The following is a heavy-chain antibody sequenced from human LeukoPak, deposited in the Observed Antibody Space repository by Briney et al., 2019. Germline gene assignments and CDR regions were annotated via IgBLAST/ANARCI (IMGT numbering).Heavy chain of an antibody. CDR3: ARGPLSGCYDWYYFDY. Sequence: SETLSLTCAVYGGSFSGYYWSWIRQPAGKGLEWIGRIYTSGSTNYNPSLKSRVTMSVDTSKNQFSLKLSSVTAADTAVYYCARGPLSGCYDWYYFDYWGQGTLVTVSS. CDR2: IYTSGST. J-gene: IGHJ4*02. V-gene: IGHV4-59*10. CDR1: GGSFSGYY. D-gene: IGHD3-3*01.